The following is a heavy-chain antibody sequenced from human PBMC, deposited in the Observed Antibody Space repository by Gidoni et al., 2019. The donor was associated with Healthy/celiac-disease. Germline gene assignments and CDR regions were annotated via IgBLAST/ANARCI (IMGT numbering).Heavy chain of an antibody. V-gene: IGHV1-18*01. CDR1: GSTFTSYG. CDR3: ARDMVRGVITPADYYGMDV. J-gene: IGHJ6*02. CDR2: IRAYKGNT. D-gene: IGHD3-10*01. Sequence: QVPLVQYGAELTQPGPSVKVSCMASGSTFTSYGISWVRQAPGQGLEWMGWIRAYKGNTNYAQKLQGRVTMTTDTSTSTAYRELRSLRADDTAVDYWARDMVRGVITPADYYGMDVWGQGTTVTVSS.